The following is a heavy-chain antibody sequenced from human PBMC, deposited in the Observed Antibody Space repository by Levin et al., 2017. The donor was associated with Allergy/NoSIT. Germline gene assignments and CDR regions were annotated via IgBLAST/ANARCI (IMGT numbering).Heavy chain of an antibody. CDR2: IYWNGDK. V-gene: IGHV2-5*04. CDR3: ARVFHFDSSGYFLDH. Sequence: ASGPTLVKPTQTLTLTCSLSGFSLTTIGVGVGWIRQSPGKAPECLARIYWNGDKRYNPSLRNRVAVTQDTSKNLVVLTMTNMDPVDTGTYYCARVFHFDSSGYFLDHWGQGALVTVSS. J-gene: IGHJ4*02. CDR1: GFSLTTIGVG. D-gene: IGHD3-22*01.